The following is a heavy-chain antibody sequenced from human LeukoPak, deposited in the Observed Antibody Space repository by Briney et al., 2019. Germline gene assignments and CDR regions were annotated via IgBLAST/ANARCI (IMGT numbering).Heavy chain of an antibody. D-gene: IGHD3-22*01. CDR2: IKQDGSEK. J-gene: IGHJ4*02. CDR1: GFTFSSYW. Sequence: GGSLRLSCAASGFTFSSYWMRWVRQAPGKGLEWVASIKQDGSEKYYVDSVKGRFTISRDNAKNSLYLQMNSLRAEDTAVYYCARTIVVVIEYYLDYWGQGTLVTVSS. CDR3: ARTIVVVIEYYLDY. V-gene: IGHV3-7*04.